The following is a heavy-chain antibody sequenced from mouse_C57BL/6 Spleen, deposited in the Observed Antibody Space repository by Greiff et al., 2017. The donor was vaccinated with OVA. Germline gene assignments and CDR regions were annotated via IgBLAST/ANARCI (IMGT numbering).Heavy chain of an antibody. V-gene: IGHV1-22*01. CDR3: ARDDYYGSPFAY. J-gene: IGHJ3*01. CDR1: GYTFTDYN. CDR2: INPNNGGT. D-gene: IGHD1-1*01. Sequence: VQLQQSGPELVKPGASVKMSCKASGYTFTDYNMHWVKQSHGKSLEWIGYINPNNGGTSYNQKFKGKATLTVNKSSSTAYMELRSLTSEDSAVYYCARDDYYGSPFAYWGQGTLVTVSA.